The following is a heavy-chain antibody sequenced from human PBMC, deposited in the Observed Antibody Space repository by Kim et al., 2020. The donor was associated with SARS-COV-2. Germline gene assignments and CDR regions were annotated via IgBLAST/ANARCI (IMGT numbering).Heavy chain of an antibody. V-gene: IGHV3-23*01. J-gene: IGHJ4*02. CDR2: ISGSGDST. CDR3: AKFSPITMIVVVITWAGYFDY. D-gene: IGHD3-22*01. Sequence: GGSLRLSCAASGFTFSSYAMSWVRQAPGKGLEWVSTISGSGDSTYYADSVKGRFTISRDNSKNTLYLQMNSLRAEDTAVYYCAKFSPITMIVVVITWAGYFDYWGQGTLVTVSS. CDR1: GFTFSSYA.